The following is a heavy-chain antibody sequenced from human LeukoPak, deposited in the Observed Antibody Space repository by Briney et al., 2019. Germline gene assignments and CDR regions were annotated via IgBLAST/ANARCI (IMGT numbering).Heavy chain of an antibody. J-gene: IGHJ4*02. D-gene: IGHD3-22*01. V-gene: IGHV3-7*01. CDR3: ATSYDSSGCD. CDR2: IKQDGSIQ. CDR1: GFTFSNFW. Sequence: PGGSLRLSCAASGFTFSNFWMAWVRQAPGKGLEWVANIKQDGSIQYYGASVKGRFTISRDNARNSLYLQMNSLRAEDTALYYCATSYDSSGCDWGQGTLVTVSS.